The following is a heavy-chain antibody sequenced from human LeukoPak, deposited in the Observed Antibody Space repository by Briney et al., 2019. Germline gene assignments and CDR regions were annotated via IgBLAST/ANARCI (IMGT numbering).Heavy chain of an antibody. D-gene: IGHD3-22*01. V-gene: IGHV3-33*01. CDR2: IWYDGSNK. CDR3: ARAHPGGNYYDSSAPYYFDY. J-gene: IGHJ4*02. Sequence: PGGSLRLSCAASGFTFSSYGMHWVRQAPGKGLEWVAGIWYDGSNKYYADSVKGRFTISRDNSKNTLYLQMNSLRAEDTAVYYCARAHPGGNYYDSSAPYYFDYWGQGTLVTVSS. CDR1: GFTFSSYG.